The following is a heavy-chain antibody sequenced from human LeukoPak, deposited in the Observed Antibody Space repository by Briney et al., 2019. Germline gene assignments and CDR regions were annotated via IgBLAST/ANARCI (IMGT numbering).Heavy chain of an antibody. J-gene: IGHJ6*02. V-gene: IGHV1-46*01. Sequence: ASVKVSCKASGYTFTSYYLHWVRQAPGQGLEGMGIINPSGGSAAYAQKFQGRVTMTRDTSTSTVYMELSSLRSEDTAVYYCARERAMLGYYYYGMDVWGQGTTVTVSS. CDR1: GYTFTSYY. CDR2: INPSGGSA. CDR3: ARERAMLGYYYYGMDV. D-gene: IGHD2-2*01.